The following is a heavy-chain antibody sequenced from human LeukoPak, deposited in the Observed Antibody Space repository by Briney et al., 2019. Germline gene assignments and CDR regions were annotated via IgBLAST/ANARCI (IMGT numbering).Heavy chain of an antibody. J-gene: IGHJ3*02. V-gene: IGHV4-30-4*01. CDR1: GGSISSGDYY. D-gene: IGHD5-24*01. CDR2: IYYSGST. CDR3: VRGGQGDGYSADEAFDI. Sequence: SQTLSLTCTVSGGSISSGDYYWSWIRQPPGKGLEWIGYIYYSGSTYYNPSLKSRVTISVDTSKNQFSLKLSSVTAADTAVYYCVRGGQGDGYSADEAFDIWGQGTMVTVSS.